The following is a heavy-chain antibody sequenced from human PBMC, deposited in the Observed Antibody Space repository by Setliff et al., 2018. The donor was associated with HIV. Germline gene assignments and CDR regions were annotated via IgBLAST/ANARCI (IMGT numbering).Heavy chain of an antibody. CDR2: IRYDGSNE. D-gene: IGHD6-13*01. V-gene: IGHV3-30*02. CDR1: GFNFNDYG. Sequence: GGSLRLSCAASGFNFNDYGMHWVRQAPGKGLEWVAFIRYDGSNEHYADSVKGRFTISRDNSKNSLYLQMNSLRAEDTAVYYCARALRWSSHAFDIWGQGTMVTVS. CDR3: ARALRWSSHAFDI. J-gene: IGHJ3*02.